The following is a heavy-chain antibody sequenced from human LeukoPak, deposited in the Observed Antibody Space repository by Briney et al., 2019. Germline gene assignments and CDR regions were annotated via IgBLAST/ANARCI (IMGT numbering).Heavy chain of an antibody. D-gene: IGHD1-26*01. CDR2: IYTSGST. J-gene: IGHJ4*02. Sequence: SETLSLTCTVSGGSISSYYWSWIRQPAGKGLEWIGRIYTSGSTNYNPSLKSRVTMSVDTSRNQFSLKLSSVTAADTAVYYCTLVGATKRNYFDYWGQETLVTVSS. CDR3: TLVGATKRNYFDY. V-gene: IGHV4-4*07. CDR1: GGSISSYY.